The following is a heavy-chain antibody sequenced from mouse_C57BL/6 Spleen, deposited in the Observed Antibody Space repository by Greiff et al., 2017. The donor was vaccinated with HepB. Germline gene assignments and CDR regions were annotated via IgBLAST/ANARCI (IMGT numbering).Heavy chain of an antibody. CDR1: GYTFTDYN. CDR2: INPNNGGT. V-gene: IGHV1-22*01. D-gene: IGHD2-2*01. Sequence: VQLKQSGPELVKPGASVKMSCKASGYTFTDYNMHWVKQSHGKSLEWIGYINPNNGGTSYNQKFKGKATLTVNKSSSTAYMELRSLTSEDSAVYYCARDYGYAWFAYWGQGTLVTVSA. CDR3: ARDYGYAWFAY. J-gene: IGHJ3*01.